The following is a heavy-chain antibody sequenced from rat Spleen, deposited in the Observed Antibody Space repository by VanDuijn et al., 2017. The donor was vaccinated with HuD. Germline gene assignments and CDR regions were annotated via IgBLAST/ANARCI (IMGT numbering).Heavy chain of an antibody. CDR1: GFTFTDYT. J-gene: IGHJ3*01. CDR3: ARPNYGYPFAY. V-gene: IGHV5-7*01. Sequence: EVQLVESGGDLVQPGRSLKLSCAASGFTFTDYTMAWVRQAPKKGLEWVATITYDGSGTYYRDSVKGRFTISRDNAKSTLFLQMDSLRSEDTATYYCARPNYGYPFAYWGQGTLVTVSS. D-gene: IGHD1-11*01. CDR2: ITYDGSGT.